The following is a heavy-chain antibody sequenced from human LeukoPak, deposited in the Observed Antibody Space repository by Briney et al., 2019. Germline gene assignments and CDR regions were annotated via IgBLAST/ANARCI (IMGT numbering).Heavy chain of an antibody. D-gene: IGHD5-18*01. Sequence: GASVKVSCKASGYIFTSYYLHWMRQAPGRGPEWLGWIDPHTGDRVYAQKFQGRVTMTRDTSISTAYLELNWLGSADTAVYFCARVPRRGHNYGFDYWGQGSLVTVSS. CDR2: IDPHTGDR. CDR1: GYIFTSYY. J-gene: IGHJ4*02. CDR3: ARVPRRGHNYGFDY. V-gene: IGHV1-2*02.